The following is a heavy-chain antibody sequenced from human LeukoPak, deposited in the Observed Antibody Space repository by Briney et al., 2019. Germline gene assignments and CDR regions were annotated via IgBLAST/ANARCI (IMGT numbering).Heavy chain of an antibody. Sequence: PGGSLRLSCAASVCSFSDYYMSWIRQAPGKGLEWVSYISSSGSTIYYADSVKGRFTISKDNAKNSLYLQMNNLSARHRAVYLCARDRQRIFGVVTYMFDYWGQGTLVTVSS. D-gene: IGHD3-3*01. CDR2: ISSSGSTI. J-gene: IGHJ4*02. V-gene: IGHV3-11*01. CDR1: VCSFSDYY. CDR3: ARDRQRIFGVVTYMFDY.